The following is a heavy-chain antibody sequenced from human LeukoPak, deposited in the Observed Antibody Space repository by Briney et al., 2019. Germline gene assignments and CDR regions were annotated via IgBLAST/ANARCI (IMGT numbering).Heavy chain of an antibody. V-gene: IGHV4-4*07. CDR2: IHTSGST. D-gene: IGHD6-19*01. CDR1: GGSISNYH. CDR3: ARRHISSGWSFDY. Sequence: SETLSLTCTVSGGSISNYHWSWIRQPAGKGLEWIGQIHTSGSTNYNPPLKSRVTVSIDTPENQLSLTIRSVTAADAAIYYCARRHISSGWSFDYWGQGTLVTVSS. J-gene: IGHJ4*02.